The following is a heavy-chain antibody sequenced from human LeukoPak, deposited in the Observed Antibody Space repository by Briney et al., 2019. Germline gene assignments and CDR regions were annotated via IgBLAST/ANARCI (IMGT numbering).Heavy chain of an antibody. D-gene: IGHD6-13*01. Sequence: PSETLSLTCTVSGDSISNYYWSWIRQPPGKGLEWIGYIYHSGSTKYNPSLKSPVTISIDTAKHQFSLKLSSVTAADTAMYYCARGGDTSSWYAWFDPWGQGTLVTVSS. CDR2: IYHSGST. V-gene: IGHV4-59*01. CDR1: GDSISNYY. J-gene: IGHJ5*02. CDR3: ARGGDTSSWYAWFDP.